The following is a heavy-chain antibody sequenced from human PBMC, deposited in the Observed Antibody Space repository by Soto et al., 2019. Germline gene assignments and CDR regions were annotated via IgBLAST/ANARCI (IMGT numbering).Heavy chain of an antibody. J-gene: IGHJ4*02. CDR3: AKGEVRGIIPSYFDY. D-gene: IGHD3-10*01. CDR2: ISDGGGDT. CDR1: GVTFSSSA. V-gene: IGHV3-23*01. Sequence: PGGSLRLSCAASGVTFSSSAMSWVRQAPGKGLEWVSAISDGGGDTYYGDSVKGRFTISRDNSKNTLYLQMDSLRAEDTAVYYCAKGEVRGIIPSYFDYWGLGTLVTVSS.